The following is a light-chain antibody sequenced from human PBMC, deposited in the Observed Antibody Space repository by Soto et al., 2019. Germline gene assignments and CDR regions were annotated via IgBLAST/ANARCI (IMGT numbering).Light chain of an antibody. CDR1: QSVRTY. CDR3: QHRYNWPLT. J-gene: IGKJ4*01. Sequence: EIVLTQSPATLSLSPGERATLSCRASQSVRTYLAWYQQKPGQAPRLLIYDASNRATGIPARFSGSGSGTDFTLTISSLEPEDFAVYYCQHRYNWPLTFGGGTKVEIK. CDR2: DAS. V-gene: IGKV3-11*01.